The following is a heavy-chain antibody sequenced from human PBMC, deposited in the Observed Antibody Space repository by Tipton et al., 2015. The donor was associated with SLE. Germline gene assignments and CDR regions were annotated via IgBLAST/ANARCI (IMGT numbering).Heavy chain of an antibody. CDR1: GGSFSDYS. V-gene: IGHV4-34*01. CDR2: INHSGST. Sequence: LRLSCAVYGGSFSDYSWSWIRQPPGKGLEWIGEINHSGSTNYNSSLKSRVTISIDTSKNQFSLRLSSVTAADTAVYYCARDCTTGVCYTTSFDYWGQGTLVTVSP. D-gene: IGHD2-8*01. J-gene: IGHJ4*02. CDR3: ARDCTTGVCYTTSFDY.